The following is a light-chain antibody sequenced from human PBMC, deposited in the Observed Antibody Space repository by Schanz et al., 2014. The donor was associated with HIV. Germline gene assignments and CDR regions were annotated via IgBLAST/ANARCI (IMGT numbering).Light chain of an antibody. V-gene: IGLV1-47*01. J-gene: IGLJ3*02. Sequence: QSVLTQPPSASGTPGQTVTISCSGSSSNIGFPYVYWYQQLPGTAPKLLIYKDNQRPSGVPDRFSGSKSGTSASLAISGLRTEDEADYYCASWDGGLSVVFGGGTKLTVL. CDR1: SSNIGFPY. CDR2: KDN. CDR3: ASWDGGLSVV.